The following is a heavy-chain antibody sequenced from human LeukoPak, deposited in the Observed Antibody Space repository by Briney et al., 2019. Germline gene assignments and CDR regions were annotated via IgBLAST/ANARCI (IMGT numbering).Heavy chain of an antibody. CDR1: GFTFDDYA. CDR3: ARDLGHAFDY. Sequence: GGSLRLSCAASGFTFDDYAMHWVRQAPGKGLEWVSLISSDGSTTSYADSVKGRFTISRDNAKNTMYLQMNSLRDEDTAVYYCARDLGHAFDYWGQGTLVTVSS. V-gene: IGHV3-74*01. D-gene: IGHD3/OR15-3a*01. J-gene: IGHJ4*02. CDR2: ISSDGSTT.